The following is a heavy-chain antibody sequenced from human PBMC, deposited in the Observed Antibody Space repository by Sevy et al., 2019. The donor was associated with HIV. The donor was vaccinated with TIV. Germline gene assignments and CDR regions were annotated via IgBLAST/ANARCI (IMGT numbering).Heavy chain of an antibody. CDR3: ARRKFWNGYFDY. CDR1: GGSISNADYY. V-gene: IGHV4-30-4*01. CDR2: IYYSGST. D-gene: IGHD3-3*01. Sequence: SETLSLTCSVSGGSISNADYYWSWIRQPPGKGLEGIGYIYYSGSTYYNPSLKSRISISVDTSWNQFSLSLDSVTAADTAVYYCARRKFWNGYFDYWGQGTLVTVSS. J-gene: IGHJ4*02.